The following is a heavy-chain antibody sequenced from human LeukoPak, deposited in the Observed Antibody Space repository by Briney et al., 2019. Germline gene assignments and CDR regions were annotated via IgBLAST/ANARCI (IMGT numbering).Heavy chain of an antibody. CDR1: GGSIKSFY. Sequence: PSETQSLTCTVSGGSIKSFYWTWIRQPAGKGLEWIGHIYTGGTTNYNPSLKSRVSMSVDTSKNQFFLKLRSVTAADTAVYYCARDPGDYYYGMDVWGQGTTVTVSS. CDR2: IYTGGTT. V-gene: IGHV4-4*07. CDR3: ARDPGDYYYGMDV. J-gene: IGHJ6*02. D-gene: IGHD3-10*01.